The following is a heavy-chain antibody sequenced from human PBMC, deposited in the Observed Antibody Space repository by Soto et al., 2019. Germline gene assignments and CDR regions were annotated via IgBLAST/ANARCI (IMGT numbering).Heavy chain of an antibody. J-gene: IGHJ6*02. V-gene: IGHV3-7*03. CDR3: ARKLGGYYYYYGMDV. D-gene: IGHD1-26*01. Sequence: GSLRLSCAASGFTFSSYWMSWVRQAPGKGLEWVANIKQDGSEKYYVDSVKGRFTISRDNAKNSLYLQMNSLRAEDTAVYYCARKLGGYYYYYGMDVWGQGTTVTVSS. CDR1: GFTFSSYW. CDR2: IKQDGSEK.